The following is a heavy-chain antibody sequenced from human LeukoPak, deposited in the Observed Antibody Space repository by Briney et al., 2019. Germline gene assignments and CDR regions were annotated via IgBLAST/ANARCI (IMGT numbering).Heavy chain of an antibody. D-gene: IGHD3-10*01. CDR3: ARDGMVRGAGKKYNWFDP. J-gene: IGHJ5*02. V-gene: IGHV1-2*02. CDR1: GYTFTGCY. Sequence: ASVKVSCKASGYTFTGCYMHWVRQAPGQGLEWMGWINPNSGGTNYAQKFQGRVTMTRDTSISTAYMELSSLRSEDTAVYYCARDGMVRGAGKKYNWFDPWGQGTLVTVSS. CDR2: INPNSGGT.